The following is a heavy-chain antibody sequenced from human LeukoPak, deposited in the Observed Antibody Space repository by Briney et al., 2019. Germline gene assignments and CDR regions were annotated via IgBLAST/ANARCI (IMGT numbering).Heavy chain of an antibody. V-gene: IGHV4-59*01. Sequence: SETLSLTCTVSGGSISSYYWSRIRQPPGKGLEWIGYIYYSGSTNYNPSLKSRVTISVDTSKNQFSLKLSSVTAADTAVYYCARGTSYYYYGMDVWGQGTTVTVSS. J-gene: IGHJ6*02. D-gene: IGHD1-1*01. CDR2: IYYSGST. CDR1: GGSISSYY. CDR3: ARGTSYYYYGMDV.